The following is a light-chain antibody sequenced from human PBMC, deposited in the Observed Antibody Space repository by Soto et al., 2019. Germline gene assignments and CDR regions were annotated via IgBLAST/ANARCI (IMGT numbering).Light chain of an antibody. Sequence: QSVLTQSPSVSAAPGQKVTISCSGSSSNIGNNYLSWYQQLPGTATHLLIDDNNKQPPGIPDGFSGSKSGTSGTRDITSLQTGDEADYYCATWDGSRHEEVFGGGTQLTVL. V-gene: IGLV1-51*01. J-gene: IGLJ2*01. CDR2: DNN. CDR3: ATWDGSRHEEV. CDR1: SSNIGNNY.